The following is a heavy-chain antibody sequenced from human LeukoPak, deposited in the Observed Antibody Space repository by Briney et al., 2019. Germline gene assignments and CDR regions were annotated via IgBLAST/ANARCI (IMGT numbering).Heavy chain of an antibody. J-gene: IGHJ4*02. D-gene: IGHD5-18*01. CDR3: AKDYLGGYSYGSPFDF. CDR2: RYDGSNK. V-gene: IGHV3-30*02. Sequence: RYDGSNKYYADSVKGRFTISRDNSKNTLYLQMNSLRAEDTTVYYCAKDYLGGYSYGSPFDFWGQGTLVTVSS.